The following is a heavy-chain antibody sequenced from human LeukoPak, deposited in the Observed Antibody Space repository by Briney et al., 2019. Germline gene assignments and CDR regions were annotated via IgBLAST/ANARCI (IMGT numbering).Heavy chain of an antibody. D-gene: IGHD3-9*01. CDR1: GFTFRSYA. CDR3: TKDWYDILTGTFDY. J-gene: IGHJ4*02. CDR2: ISASGATT. V-gene: IGHV3-23*01. Sequence: PGGSLRLSCAASGFTFRSYAMSWVRKAPGKGLEWVAAISASGATTKYADSVKGRFAISRDNSKNMLYLQMNSLRAEDTAVYYCTKDWYDILTGTFDYWGQGTLVTVSA.